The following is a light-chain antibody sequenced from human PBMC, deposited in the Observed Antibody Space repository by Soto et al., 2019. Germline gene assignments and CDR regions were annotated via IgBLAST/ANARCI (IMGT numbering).Light chain of an antibody. J-gene: IGLJ2*01. CDR3: AAWDDSLNGEVV. CDR1: SSNIGSNS. V-gene: IGLV1-44*01. CDR2: STN. Sequence: QSVLTQPPSASGTPGQRVTISCSGSSSNIGSNSVNWYQQLPGTAPKLLIYSTNQRPSGVPDRFSGSKSDTSASLAISGLQSGDGADYYCAAWDDSLNGEVVFGGGTKVTVL.